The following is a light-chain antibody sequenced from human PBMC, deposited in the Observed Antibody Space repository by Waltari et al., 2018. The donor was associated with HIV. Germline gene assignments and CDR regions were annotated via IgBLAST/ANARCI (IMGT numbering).Light chain of an antibody. CDR3: QLRSNWPPTIT. V-gene: IGKV3-11*01. CDR2: DAS. Sequence: EVVMTQSPATLSVSPGEGATLSCGASQSINYNLAWYQQKPGQAPRLLIYDASNRATGIPARFSGSGSGTDFTLTISGLEPEDFAIYYCQLRSNWPPTITFGQGTRLEIK. J-gene: IGKJ5*01. CDR1: QSINYN.